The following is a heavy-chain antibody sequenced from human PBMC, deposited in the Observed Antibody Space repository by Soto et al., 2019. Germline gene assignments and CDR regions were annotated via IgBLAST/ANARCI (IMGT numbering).Heavy chain of an antibody. V-gene: IGHV4-31*03. Sequence: PSETLSLTCTVSGGSISSGGYYWSWIRQHPGKGLEWIGYIYYSGSTYYNPSLKSRVTMSADTSKSQFSLKLSAVTAADTAVYYCARGRCSATYCYSNFDSWGQGTLVTVSS. CDR2: IYYSGST. CDR1: GGSISSGGYY. D-gene: IGHD2-15*01. CDR3: ARGRCSATYCYSNFDS. J-gene: IGHJ4*02.